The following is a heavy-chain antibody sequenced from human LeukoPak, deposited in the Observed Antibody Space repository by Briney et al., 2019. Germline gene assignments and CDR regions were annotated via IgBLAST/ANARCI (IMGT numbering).Heavy chain of an antibody. CDR2: IKQDGSEK. CDR3: AKEVQQWPAGYYGMDV. CDR1: GFTFSSYW. D-gene: IGHD6-19*01. Sequence: PGGSLRLSCAASGFTFSSYWMSWVRQAPGKGLEWVANIKQDGSEKYYADSVKGRFTISRDNSKNTLYLQMNSLRAEDTAVYYCAKEVQQWPAGYYGMDVWGQGTTVTVSS. J-gene: IGHJ6*02. V-gene: IGHV3-7*01.